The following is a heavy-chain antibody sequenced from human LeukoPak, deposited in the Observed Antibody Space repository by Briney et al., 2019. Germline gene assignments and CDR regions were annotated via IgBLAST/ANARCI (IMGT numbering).Heavy chain of an antibody. CDR3: ARHSMGKYCSSTSCYKGNWFDP. D-gene: IGHD2-2*02. Sequence: NPSETLSLTCTVSGGSISSSSYYWGWIRQPPGKGLEWIGSIYYSGSTYYNPSLKSRVTISVDTSKNQFSLKLSSVTAADTAVYYCARHSMGKYCSSTSCYKGNWFDPWGQGTLVTVSS. CDR1: GGSISSSSYY. CDR2: IYYSGST. V-gene: IGHV4-39*01. J-gene: IGHJ5*02.